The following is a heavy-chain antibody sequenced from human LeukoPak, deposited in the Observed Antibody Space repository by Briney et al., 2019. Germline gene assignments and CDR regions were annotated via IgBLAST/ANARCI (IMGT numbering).Heavy chain of an antibody. Sequence: ASVKVSCKASGYTFTSYYMHWVRQAPGQGLEWMGIINPSGGSTSYAQKFQGRVTMTRDTSISTAYMELSRLRSDDTAVYYCARNAYSSSSPSGGLGLPYYCYYYMDVWGKGTTVTVSS. V-gene: IGHV1-46*01. CDR2: INPSGGST. CDR1: GYTFTSYY. D-gene: IGHD6-6*01. CDR3: ARNAYSSSSPSGGLGLPYYCYYYMDV. J-gene: IGHJ6*03.